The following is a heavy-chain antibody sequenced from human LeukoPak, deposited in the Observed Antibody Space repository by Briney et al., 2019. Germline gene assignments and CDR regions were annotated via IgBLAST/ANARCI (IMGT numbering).Heavy chain of an antibody. CDR2: ISSSSSYI. CDR1: GFTFSSDS. V-gene: IGHV3-21*01. J-gene: IGHJ5*02. Sequence: GGSLRLSCAASGFTFSSDSMNWVRQAPGKGLEWVSSISSSSSYIYYADSVKGRFTISRDNAKNSLYLQMNSLRAEDTAVYYCARTVVPAALSPYWFDPWGQGTLVTVSS. CDR3: ARTVVPAALSPYWFDP. D-gene: IGHD2-2*01.